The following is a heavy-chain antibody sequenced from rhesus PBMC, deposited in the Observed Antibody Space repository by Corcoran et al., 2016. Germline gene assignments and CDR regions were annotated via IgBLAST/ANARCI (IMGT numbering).Heavy chain of an antibody. V-gene: IGHV4-65*01. Sequence: QVQLQESGPGLVKPSETLSLTYTVSGGSISTSVWLGWIRQPPGKGLEWIGFVNGGIGAIYYSPSLRSRVSASTATSKNQFSLRLTSVTAADTAIYFCVRQDNGWTRFDYWGQGVLVTVSS. D-gene: IGHD6-37*01. J-gene: IGHJ4*01. CDR2: VNGGIGAI. CDR1: GGSISTSVW. CDR3: VRQDNGWTRFDY.